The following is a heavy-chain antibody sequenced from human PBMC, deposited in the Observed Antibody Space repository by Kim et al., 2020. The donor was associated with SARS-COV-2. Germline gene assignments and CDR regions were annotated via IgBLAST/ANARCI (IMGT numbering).Heavy chain of an antibody. D-gene: IGHD6-13*01. CDR1: GYALDTYD. CDR3: ARAMAAAGSFDF. V-gene: IGHV1-3*01. CDR2: SNAGNGNT. J-gene: IGHJ4*02. Sequence: ASVKVSCKASGYALDTYDIHWVRQAPGQRLEWMGWSNAGNGNTKYSQKFQGRVTITRDTSANTAYMELSSLRSEDTSVYFCARAMAAAGSFDFWGQGTLV.